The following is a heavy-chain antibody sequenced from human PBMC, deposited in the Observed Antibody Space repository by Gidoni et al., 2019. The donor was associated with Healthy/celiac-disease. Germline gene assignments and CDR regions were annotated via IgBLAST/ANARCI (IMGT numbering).Heavy chain of an antibody. CDR3: ARDPPTYYDFWSGYFDY. V-gene: IGHV3-30*04. J-gene: IGHJ4*02. Sequence: QVQLVESGGGVVQPGRFLRLSCAASGFTFSIYAMHWVRQAPGKGLEWVAVISYDGSNKYYADSVKGRFTISRDNSKNTLYLQMNSLRAEDTAVYYCARDPPTYYDFWSGYFDYWGQGTLVTVSS. CDR2: ISYDGSNK. CDR1: GFTFSIYA. D-gene: IGHD3-3*01.